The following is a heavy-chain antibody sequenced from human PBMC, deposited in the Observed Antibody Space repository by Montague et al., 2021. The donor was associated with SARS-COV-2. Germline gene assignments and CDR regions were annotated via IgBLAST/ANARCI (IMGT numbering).Heavy chain of an antibody. D-gene: IGHD5-18*01. CDR2: IYYSGST. CDR1: GASTSSYY. J-gene: IGHJ3*01. CDR3: AGGSYGPDAFDF. Sequence: SETLSLTCTVSGASTSSYYWSWIRQPPGKGLEWIGYIYYSGSTNXNPSLKSRVTISLDTSKNQFSLKLNSVTAADTAVYYCAGGSYGPDAFDFWGQGTMVTVSS. V-gene: IGHV4-59*01.